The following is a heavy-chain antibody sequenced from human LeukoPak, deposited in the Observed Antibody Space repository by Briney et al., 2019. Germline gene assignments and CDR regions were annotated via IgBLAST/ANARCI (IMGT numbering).Heavy chain of an antibody. CDR2: IDEDGSEK. V-gene: IGHV3-7*03. Sequence: GGSLRLSCEASGFTFNTFWMSWVRQAPGKGLEWVANIDEDGSEKYYVESVKGRFTISRDNAKNTLYLQMNSLRAEDTAVYYCAKDSAMGDSRNYFDYWGQGTLVTVSS. J-gene: IGHJ4*02. CDR1: GFTFNTFW. CDR3: AKDSAMGDSRNYFDY. D-gene: IGHD6-13*01.